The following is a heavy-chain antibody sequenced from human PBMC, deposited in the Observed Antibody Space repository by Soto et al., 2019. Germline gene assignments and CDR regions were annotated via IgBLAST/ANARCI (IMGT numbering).Heavy chain of an antibody. D-gene: IGHD2-21*02. CDR3: AKDRHFVVVTALDY. J-gene: IGHJ4*02. CDR1: GFTFSSYG. CDR2: ISYDGSNK. V-gene: IGHV3-30*18. Sequence: QVQLVESGGGVVQPGRSLRLSCAASGFTFSSYGMHWVRQAPGKGLEWVAVISYDGSNKYYADSVKGRFNISRDNSKNTRYLQMNSLRAEDTAVYYCAKDRHFVVVTALDYWGQGTLVTVSS.